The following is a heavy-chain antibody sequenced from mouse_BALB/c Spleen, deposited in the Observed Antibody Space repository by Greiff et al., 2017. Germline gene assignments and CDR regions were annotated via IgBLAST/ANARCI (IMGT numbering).Heavy chain of an antibody. Sequence: EVMLVESGGGLVQPGGSMKLSCVASGFTFSSYWMSWVRQSPEKGLEWVAEIRLKSDNYATHYAESVKGKFTISRDDSKSRLYLQMNSLRAEDTGIYYCTDLLSYWGQGTTLTVSS. D-gene: IGHD6-1*01. CDR2: IRLKSDNYAT. V-gene: IGHV6-3*01. CDR1: GFTFSSYW. J-gene: IGHJ2*01. CDR3: TDLLSY.